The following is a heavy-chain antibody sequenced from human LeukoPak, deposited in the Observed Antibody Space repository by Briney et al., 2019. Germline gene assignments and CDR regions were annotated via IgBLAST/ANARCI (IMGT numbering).Heavy chain of an antibody. V-gene: IGHV1-18*01. CDR2: ISAYNGNT. CDR3: ARDPKPYYYYYGMDV. CDR1: GYTFTSYG. J-gene: IGHJ6*02. Sequence: GASVKVSCKASGYTFTSYGISWVRQAPGQGLEWVGWISAYNGNTNYAQKLQGRVTMTTDTSTSTAYMELRSLRSDDTAVYYRARDPKPYYYYYGMDVWGQGTTVTVSS.